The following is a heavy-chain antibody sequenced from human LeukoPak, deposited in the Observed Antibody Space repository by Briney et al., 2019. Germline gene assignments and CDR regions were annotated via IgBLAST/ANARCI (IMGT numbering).Heavy chain of an antibody. CDR2: ISTSGGST. V-gene: IGHV3-23*01. CDR1: GFTFSNYA. CDR3: AKVLLWFGESRGFDY. J-gene: IGHJ4*02. D-gene: IGHD3-10*01. Sequence: GGSLRLSCAASGFTFSNYAMTWVRQAPGKGLEWVSAISTSGGSTNYADSVKGRFTISRDNSKNTLYLQMNSLRAEDTAVYYCAKVLLWFGESRGFDYWGQGTLVTVSS.